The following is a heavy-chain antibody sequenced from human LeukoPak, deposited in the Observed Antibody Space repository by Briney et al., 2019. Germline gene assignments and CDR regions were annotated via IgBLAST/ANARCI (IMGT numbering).Heavy chain of an antibody. J-gene: IGHJ5*02. CDR3: ARQRYYDSSGQFDP. V-gene: IGHV5-51*01. CDR1: GYSFTSYW. Sequence: RAGESLKTSCKGSGYSFTSYWIGWVRQIPGKGLEWMGIIYPGDSDTSYSPPFQGQVTISTEKYITTAYLQWSSLKASDTAMYYCARQRYYDSSGQFDPWGQGTLVTVSS. CDR2: IYPGDSDT. D-gene: IGHD3-22*01.